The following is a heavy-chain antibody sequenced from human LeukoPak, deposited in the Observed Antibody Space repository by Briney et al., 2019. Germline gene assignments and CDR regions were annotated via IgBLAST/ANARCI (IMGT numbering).Heavy chain of an antibody. CDR3: ARVSWFGELGVYYYYYMDV. Sequence: GGSLRLSCAASGFTFSSYSMNWVRQAPGKGLEWVSCISSSSSYIYYADSVKGRFTISRDNAKNSLYLQMNSLRAEDTAVYYCARVSWFGELGVYYYYYMDVWGKGTTVTVSS. CDR1: GFTFSSYS. V-gene: IGHV3-21*01. J-gene: IGHJ6*03. CDR2: ISSSSSYI. D-gene: IGHD3-10*01.